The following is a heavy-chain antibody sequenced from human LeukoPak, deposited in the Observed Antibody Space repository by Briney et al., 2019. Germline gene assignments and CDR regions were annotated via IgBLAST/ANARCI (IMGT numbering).Heavy chain of an antibody. V-gene: IGHV3-30*04. CDR2: ISFDGNNQ. CDR3: ARDARSSGYYYYYMDV. Sequence: GGSLILSCAASGFTFSRSAMYSVRQAPGKGLEWVAVISFDGNNQYEADSVKGRFTISRDNSKNTLDLQMNSVRPEDTAVYYCARDARSSGYYYYYMDVWGKGTTVTVSS. D-gene: IGHD6-6*01. CDR1: GFTFSRSA. J-gene: IGHJ6*03.